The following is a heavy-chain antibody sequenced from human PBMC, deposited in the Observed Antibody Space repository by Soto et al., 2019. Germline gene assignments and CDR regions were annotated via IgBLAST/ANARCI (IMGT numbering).Heavy chain of an antibody. CDR3: AKGQGDYGDYIDY. D-gene: IGHD4-17*01. J-gene: IGHJ4*02. CDR2: ISYDGSNK. Sequence: GGSLRLSCAASGFTFSSYGMHWVRQAPGKGLEWVAVISYDGSNKYYADSVKGRFTISRDNSKNTLYLQVNSLRAEDTAVYYCAKGQGDYGDYIDYWGQGTLVTVSS. V-gene: IGHV3-30*18. CDR1: GFTFSSYG.